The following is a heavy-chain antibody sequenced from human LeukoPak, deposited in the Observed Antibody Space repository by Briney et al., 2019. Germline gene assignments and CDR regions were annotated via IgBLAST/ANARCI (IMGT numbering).Heavy chain of an antibody. Sequence: AGGSLRLSCVVSGFSFSNYGMHWVRQAPGKGLEWVSFTRYDESNKYYADSVKGRFTISRDNSKNTLYLQMNSLRAEDTAVYYCATIKLGGECYWGQGALVTVSS. V-gene: IGHV3-30*02. J-gene: IGHJ4*02. CDR2: TRYDESNK. CDR3: ATIKLGGECY. CDR1: GFSFSNYG. D-gene: IGHD2-21*01.